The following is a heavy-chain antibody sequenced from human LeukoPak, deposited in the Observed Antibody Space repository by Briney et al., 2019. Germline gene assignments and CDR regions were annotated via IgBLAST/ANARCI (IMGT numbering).Heavy chain of an antibody. Sequence: PSETLSLTCAVYGGSFSGYWMSWVRQTPEKGLEWVANIKQDGYEKYYVDSVKGRFTISRDNAKNSLYLQMNSLRADDTAVYYCARDKIVGPTTLDYWGQGTLVTVSS. CDR1: GGSFSGYW. V-gene: IGHV3-7*01. CDR3: ARDKIVGPTTLDY. J-gene: IGHJ4*02. CDR2: IKQDGYEK. D-gene: IGHD1-26*01.